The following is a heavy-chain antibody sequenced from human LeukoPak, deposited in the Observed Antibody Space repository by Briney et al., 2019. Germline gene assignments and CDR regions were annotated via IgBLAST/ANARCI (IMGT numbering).Heavy chain of an antibody. V-gene: IGHV4-59*01. CDR2: IYYSGST. Sequence: SETLSLTCTVSGGSISSYYWSWIRHPPRKGREWIGYIYYSGSTNYNPSLNSRVNISVDTSKNQFSLKVSSVTAADTAVYYCARAQRSSGWYWAQYYYYMDVWGKGTTVTVSS. CDR3: ARAQRSSGWYWAQYYYYMDV. J-gene: IGHJ6*03. CDR1: GGSISSYY. D-gene: IGHD6-19*01.